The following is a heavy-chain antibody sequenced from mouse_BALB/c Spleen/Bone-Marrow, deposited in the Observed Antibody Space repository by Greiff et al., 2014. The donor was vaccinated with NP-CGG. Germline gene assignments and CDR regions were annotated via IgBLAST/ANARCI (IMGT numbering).Heavy chain of an antibody. V-gene: IGHV2-9*02. J-gene: IGHJ4*01. CDR3: ARALTGNYYAMDY. CDR2: IWAGGNT. CDR1: GFSLTSYG. D-gene: IGHD4-1*01. Sequence: LQESGPGLVAPSQSLSITCTVSGFSLTSYGVHWVRQPPGKGLEWLGVIWAGGNTNYNSALMSRLSISKDNSKSQVFLKMNSLQTDDTAMYYCARALTGNYYAMDYWGQGTSVTVSS.